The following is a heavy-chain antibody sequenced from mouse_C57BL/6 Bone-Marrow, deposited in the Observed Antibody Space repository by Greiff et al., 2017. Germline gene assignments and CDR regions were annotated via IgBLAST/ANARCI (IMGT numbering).Heavy chain of an antibody. CDR3: ASSSPYYFDY. CDR2: INPYSGGT. Sequence: EVKLPESGPVLVKPGASLKMSCTASGYTFTDYSMTWVHQSQGTSLEWIVVINPYSGGTSYHQKFKGKATFTVDKSSSTAYMELNSLTSEDAAVYYCASSSPYYFDYWGQGTTLTVSS. CDR1: GYTFTDYS. D-gene: IGHD1-1*01. V-gene: IGHV1-19*01. J-gene: IGHJ2*01.